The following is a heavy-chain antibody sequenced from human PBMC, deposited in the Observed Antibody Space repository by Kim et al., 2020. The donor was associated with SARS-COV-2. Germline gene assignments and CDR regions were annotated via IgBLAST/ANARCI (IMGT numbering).Heavy chain of an antibody. CDR1: GYTFTSYF. V-gene: IGHV1-3*01. D-gene: IGHD1-1*01. J-gene: IGHJ5*02. CDR2: INAGNGST. Sequence: ASVKVSCKASGYTFTSYFLHWVRQAPGQRLEWMGWINAGNGSTRFSQKFQGRVTITRDTSASTAYMKLSRLRSEDTAVYFCARGSNSVHFPAWGQGTLVTVSS. CDR3: ARGSNSVHFPA.